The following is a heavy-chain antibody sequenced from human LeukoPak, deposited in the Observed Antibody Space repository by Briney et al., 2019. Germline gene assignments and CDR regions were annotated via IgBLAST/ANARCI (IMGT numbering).Heavy chain of an antibody. Sequence: GGSLRLSCAASGFTFSSYGMSWVRQAPGKGLEWVSAISGSGGSTYYADSVKGRFTISRDNSKNTLYLQMNSLRAEDTAVYYCAKDDRVYYYYYYMDVWGKGTTVTISS. V-gene: IGHV3-23*01. J-gene: IGHJ6*03. D-gene: IGHD3-22*01. CDR3: AKDDRVYYYYYYMDV. CDR1: GFTFSSYG. CDR2: ISGSGGST.